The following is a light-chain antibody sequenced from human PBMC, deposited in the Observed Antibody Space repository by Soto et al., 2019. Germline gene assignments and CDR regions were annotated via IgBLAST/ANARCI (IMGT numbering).Light chain of an antibody. CDR1: SSDVGGYNY. J-gene: IGLJ1*01. Sequence: QSALTQPASVSGSPGQSITMSCTGTSSDVGGYNYVSWYQQHPGKAPKLMIYDVNNRPSGVSNRFSGSKSGNTASLTISGLQAEDEADYYCCSYTTSSTLVFGTGNKVTVL. V-gene: IGLV2-14*01. CDR2: DVN. CDR3: CSYTTSSTLV.